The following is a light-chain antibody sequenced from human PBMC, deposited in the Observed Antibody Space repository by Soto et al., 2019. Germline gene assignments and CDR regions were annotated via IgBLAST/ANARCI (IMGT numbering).Light chain of an antibody. CDR2: AAT. Sequence: QSALTPPPSASGSPGQSITVSCTGTSSDIGASNFVSWYQHPPGRARKVIIFAATNRPSGVSNRFSGSKSGITASLSISVLQADDEAEYCGISYKRDDSFLLGRGTNVT. V-gene: IGLV2-14*01. CDR1: SSDIGASNF. CDR3: ISYKRDDSFL. J-gene: IGLJ1*01.